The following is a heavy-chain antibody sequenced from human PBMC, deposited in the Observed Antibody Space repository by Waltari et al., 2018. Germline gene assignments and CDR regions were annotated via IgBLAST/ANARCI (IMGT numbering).Heavy chain of an antibody. CDR3: ARIDYGMGAFAFDN. Sequence: QVTLKESGPVLLKPTETLTLTCTVSGFSLSNARMAVGWIRQSPGKALEWLVHIFSTDEKAYSASLRSRLTISEDASKSQVVLSMTNMDPLDTGTYYCARIDYGMGAFAFDNWGQGTLVTVSS. J-gene: IGHJ4*02. V-gene: IGHV2-26*01. CDR2: IFSTDEK. CDR1: GFSLSNARMA. D-gene: IGHD4-17*01.